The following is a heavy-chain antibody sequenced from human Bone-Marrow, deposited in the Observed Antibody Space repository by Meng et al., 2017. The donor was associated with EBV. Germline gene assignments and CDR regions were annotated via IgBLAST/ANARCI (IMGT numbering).Heavy chain of an antibody. D-gene: IGHD2-21*01. Sequence: QGRLVQSGAEVKKPGSSVRVSCKASGGTLNNFAINWVRQAPGEGLEWMGGIIPVLGATNYADNFQGRMKIIADESTNTAYMELSKLTPADTALYYCARDNGDTMTNPYFDYWGQGTLVTVSS. CDR3: ARDNGDTMTNPYFDY. V-gene: IGHV1-69*01. J-gene: IGHJ4*02. CDR2: IIPVLGAT. CDR1: GGTLNNFA.